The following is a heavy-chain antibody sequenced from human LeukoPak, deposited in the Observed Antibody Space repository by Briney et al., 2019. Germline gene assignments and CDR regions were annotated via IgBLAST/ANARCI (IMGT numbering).Heavy chain of an antibody. CDR3: ARDSGTGRSYYYGMDV. D-gene: IGHD1-26*01. CDR1: GGSISSYY. Sequence: PSETLSLTCTASGGSISSYYWSWIRQPAGKGLEWISRIYTSGSTNYNPSLKSRVTMSVDTSKNQFSLKLSSVTAADTAVYYCARDSGTGRSYYYGMDVWGQGTTVTVSS. V-gene: IGHV4-4*07. J-gene: IGHJ6*02. CDR2: IYTSGST.